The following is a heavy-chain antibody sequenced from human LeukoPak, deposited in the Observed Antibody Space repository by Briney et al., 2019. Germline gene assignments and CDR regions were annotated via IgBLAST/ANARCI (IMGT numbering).Heavy chain of an antibody. J-gene: IGHJ5*02. D-gene: IGHD6-6*01. CDR3: ARSIAAFRPFDP. CDR1: GYTFTSYG. Sequence: ASVKVSCKASGYTFTSYGISWVRQAPGQGLAWMGWISAYNGNTNYAQKLQGRVTMTTDTSTSTAYMELRSLRSDDTAVYCCARSIAAFRPFDPWGQGTLVTVSS. CDR2: ISAYNGNT. V-gene: IGHV1-18*01.